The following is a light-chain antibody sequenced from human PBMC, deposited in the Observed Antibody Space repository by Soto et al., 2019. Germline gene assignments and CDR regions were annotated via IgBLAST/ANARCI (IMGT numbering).Light chain of an antibody. J-gene: IGLJ1*01. Sequence: QSVLTQPASVSGSPGQSLTISCTGTSSDVGGYNYVSWYQQHPGKAPKLMIYDVSNRPSGVSNRSSGSKSGNTASLTISALQAEDEADYYCSSYTSSSTLVATGTKVTVL. V-gene: IGLV2-14*01. CDR3: SSYTSSSTL. CDR1: SSDVGGYNY. CDR2: DVS.